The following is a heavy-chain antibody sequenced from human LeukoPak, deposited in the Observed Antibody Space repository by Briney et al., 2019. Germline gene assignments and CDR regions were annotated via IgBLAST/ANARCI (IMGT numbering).Heavy chain of an antibody. CDR2: ISSSGSTI. Sequence: PGGPLRLSCAASGFTFSDYYMSWIRQAPGRGLEWVSYISSSGSTIYYADSVKGRFTISRNNAKNSLYLQMNSLRAEDTAVYYCARIAVADAFDIWGQGTMVTVSS. CDR3: ARIAVADAFDI. V-gene: IGHV3-11*04. CDR1: GFTFSDYY. J-gene: IGHJ3*02. D-gene: IGHD6-19*01.